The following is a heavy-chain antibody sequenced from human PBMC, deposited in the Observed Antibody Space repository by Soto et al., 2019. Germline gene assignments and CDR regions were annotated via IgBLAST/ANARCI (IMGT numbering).Heavy chain of an antibody. V-gene: IGHV3-21*06. CDR2: ISSTTNYI. CDR3: ARESEDLTSNFDY. CDR1: GFTFGDYA. Sequence: GGSLRLSCTGSGFTFGDYAMNWVRQAPGKGLEWVSSISSTTNYIYYGDSMKGRFTISRDNAKNSLYLEMNSLRAEDTAVYYCARESEDLTSNFDYWGQGTLVTVSS. J-gene: IGHJ4*02.